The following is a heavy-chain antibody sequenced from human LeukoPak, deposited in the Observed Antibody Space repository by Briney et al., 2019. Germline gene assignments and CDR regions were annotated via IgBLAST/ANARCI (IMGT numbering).Heavy chain of an antibody. CDR3: ARAGYYDSSGYSY. V-gene: IGHV4-34*01. J-gene: IGHJ4*02. D-gene: IGHD3-22*01. CDR2: INHSGST. CDR1: GGSFSGYY. Sequence: SETLSLTCAVYGGSFSGYYWSWIRQPPGKGLEWIGEINHSGSTNYNPSLKSRVTISVDTSKNQFSLKLSSVTAADTAVHYCARAGYYDSSGYSYWGQGTLVTVSS.